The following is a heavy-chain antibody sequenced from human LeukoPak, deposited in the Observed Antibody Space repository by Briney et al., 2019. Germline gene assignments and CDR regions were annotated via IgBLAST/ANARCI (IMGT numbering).Heavy chain of an antibody. J-gene: IGHJ4*02. Sequence: PSETLSLTCTVSGGSISSYYWSWIRQPPGKGLEWIGYIYHSGSTNYNPSLKSRVTISVDTSKNQFSLRLSSVTAADTAVYYCAPGNFYLPPREKYYFDYWGQGTLVTVSS. CDR1: GGSISSYY. CDR2: IYHSGST. CDR3: APGNFYLPPREKYYFDY. V-gene: IGHV4-59*08. D-gene: IGHD1-7*01.